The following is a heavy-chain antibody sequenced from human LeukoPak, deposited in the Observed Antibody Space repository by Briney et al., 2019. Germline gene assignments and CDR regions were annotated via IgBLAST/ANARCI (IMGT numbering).Heavy chain of an antibody. Sequence: GGSLRLSCAASGFTFSDYYMSWIRQAPGKGLEWVSYISSSSSYTNYAASVKGRFTISRDNAKNSLYLQMNSLRAEDTAVYYCAREGEVGLFDYWGQGTLVTVSS. V-gene: IGHV3-11*05. CDR3: AREGEVGLFDY. D-gene: IGHD3-16*01. CDR2: ISSSSSYT. J-gene: IGHJ4*02. CDR1: GFTFSDYY.